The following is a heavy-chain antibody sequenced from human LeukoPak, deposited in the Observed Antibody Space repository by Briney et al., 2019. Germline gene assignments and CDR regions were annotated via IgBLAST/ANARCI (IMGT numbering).Heavy chain of an antibody. CDR2: INTDGSST. CDR3: ARGFLHRG. CDR1: GFTFSNYW. V-gene: IGHV3-74*01. D-gene: IGHD2-21*01. Sequence: GGSLRLSCVASGFTFSNYWMHWVRHTPGKGLVWVSRINTDGSSTNYADSVTGRFTISRDNAKNTLYLKMNSLRAEDTAVYYCARGFLHRGWGQGTLVTVSS. J-gene: IGHJ4*02.